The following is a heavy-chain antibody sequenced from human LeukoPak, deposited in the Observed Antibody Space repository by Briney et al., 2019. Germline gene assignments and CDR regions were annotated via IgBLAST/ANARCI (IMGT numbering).Heavy chain of an antibody. CDR1: GFTFSSYS. CDR2: ISSSSSTI. Sequence: GGSLRLSCAASGFTFSSYSMNWVRQAPGKGLEWVSYISSSSSTIYYADCVNGRFAIYRENYKNTLYLQMNSLRAEDTAVYYCAKAKSWYEAHDAFDIWGEGTMVTVSS. J-gene: IGHJ3*02. V-gene: IGHV3-48*01. D-gene: IGHD6-13*01. CDR3: AKAKSWYEAHDAFDI.